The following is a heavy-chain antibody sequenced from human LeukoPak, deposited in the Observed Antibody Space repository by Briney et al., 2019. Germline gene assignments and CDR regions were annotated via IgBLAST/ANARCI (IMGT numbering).Heavy chain of an antibody. V-gene: IGHV3-53*04. Sequence: GGSLRLSCAASGFTVSSNYMSWVRQAPGKGLEWVSVIYSGGSTYYADSVKGRFTISRHNSKNTLYLQMNSLRAEDTAVYYCAREPAGRISFEVLIYWGQGTLVTVSS. J-gene: IGHJ4*02. CDR2: IYSGGST. CDR3: AREPAGRISFEVLIY. CDR1: GFTVSSNY. D-gene: IGHD3-9*01.